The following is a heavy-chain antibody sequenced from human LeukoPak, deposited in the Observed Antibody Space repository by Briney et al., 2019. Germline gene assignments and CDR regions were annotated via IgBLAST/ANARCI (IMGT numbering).Heavy chain of an antibody. Sequence: SETLSLTCAVYGGSFSGYYWSWIRQPPGKGLEWIGEINHSGSTNYNPSLKSRVTISVDTSKNQFSLKLSSVTAADTAVYYCARGRVGVTAMGDWGQGTLVTVSS. D-gene: IGHD2-21*02. J-gene: IGHJ4*02. CDR1: GGSFSGYY. V-gene: IGHV4-34*01. CDR2: INHSGST. CDR3: ARGRVGVTAMGD.